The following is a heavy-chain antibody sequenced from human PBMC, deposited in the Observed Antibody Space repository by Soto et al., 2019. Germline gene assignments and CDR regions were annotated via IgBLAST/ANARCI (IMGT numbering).Heavy chain of an antibody. J-gene: IGHJ5*02. CDR2: ISYDGSNK. Sequence: QVQLVESGGGVVQPGRSLRLSCAASGFTFSSYAMHWVRQAPGKGLEWVAVISYDGSNKYYADSVKGRFTISRDNSKNTLYPQMNSLRAEDTAVYYCARDRPGQYYYDSSGFVDPWGQGTLVTVSS. D-gene: IGHD3-22*01. V-gene: IGHV3-30-3*01. CDR3: ARDRPGQYYYDSSGFVDP. CDR1: GFTFSSYA.